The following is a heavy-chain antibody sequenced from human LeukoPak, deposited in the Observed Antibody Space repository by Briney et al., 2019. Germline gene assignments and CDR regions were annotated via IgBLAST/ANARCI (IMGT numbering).Heavy chain of an antibody. CDR1: GYSFSTYW. J-gene: IGHJ4*02. D-gene: IGHD3-22*01. Sequence: MAGESLKISCKGSGYSFSTYWIGWVRQMPGKGLEWMGIIYPDDSDTKYSPSFQGQVTISADRSINTAYLQWSSLKASDTAMYYCARRDRSGYYYFDYWGQGTLVTVSS. CDR3: ARRDRSGYYYFDY. CDR2: IYPDDSDT. V-gene: IGHV5-51*01.